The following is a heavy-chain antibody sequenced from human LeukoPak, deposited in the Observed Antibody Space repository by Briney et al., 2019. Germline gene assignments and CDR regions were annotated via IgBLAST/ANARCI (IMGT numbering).Heavy chain of an antibody. V-gene: IGHV1-18*01. D-gene: IGHD2-15*01. J-gene: IGHJ4*02. CDR3: ARDGWDIVVVVAAIPFDY. CDR2: ISAYNGNT. CDR1: GYTFTSYG. Sequence: ASVKVSCKASGYTFTSYGISWVRQAPGQGLEWMGWISAYNGNTNYAQKLQGRVTMTTDTSTSTAYMELRSLRSDDTDVYYCARDGWDIVVVVAAIPFDYWGQGTLVTVSS.